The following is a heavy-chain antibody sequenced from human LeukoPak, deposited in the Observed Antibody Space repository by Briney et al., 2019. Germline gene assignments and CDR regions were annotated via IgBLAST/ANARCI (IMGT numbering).Heavy chain of an antibody. CDR1: GYTFTSYD. CDR2: MNPNSGNT. CDR3: ARLLGTYYYYGMDV. D-gene: IGHD7-27*01. J-gene: IGHJ6*02. Sequence: ASVKVSCKAPGYTFTSYDINWVRQATGQGLEWMGWMNPNSGNTGYAQKFQGRVTMTRNTSISTAYMELSSLRSEDTAVYYCARLLGTYYYYGMDVWGQGTTVTVSS. V-gene: IGHV1-8*01.